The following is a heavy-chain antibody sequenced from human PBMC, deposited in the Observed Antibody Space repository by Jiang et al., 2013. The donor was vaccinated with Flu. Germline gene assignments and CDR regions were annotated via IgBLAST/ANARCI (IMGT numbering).Heavy chain of an antibody. Sequence: PGLVKPSDTLSLTCSVSGGSISTYFWSWIRQPPGLGLEWIGYIYSGVTTNYNPSLESRVTISVDTSKNQFSLKLNSVTAADTAVYYCARRWGTWYFDLWGRGTLVTVSS. D-gene: IGHD4-23*01. CDR3: ARRWGTWYFDL. CDR2: IYSGVTT. J-gene: IGHJ2*01. CDR1: GGSISTYF. V-gene: IGHV4-59*07.